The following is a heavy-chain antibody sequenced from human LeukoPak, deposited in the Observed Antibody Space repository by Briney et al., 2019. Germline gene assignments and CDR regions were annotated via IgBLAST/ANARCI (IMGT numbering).Heavy chain of an antibody. Sequence: GASVKVSCKAPGGTFISYVISWVRQAPGQGLEWMGGIIPIFGTANYAQKFHGRLTITADESTSTAYMELSRLRSDDTAVYYCARDSSGYSSGWYPDYWGQGTLVTVSS. CDR1: GGTFISYV. CDR2: IIPIFGTA. J-gene: IGHJ4*02. V-gene: IGHV1-69*13. D-gene: IGHD6-19*01. CDR3: ARDSSGYSSGWYPDY.